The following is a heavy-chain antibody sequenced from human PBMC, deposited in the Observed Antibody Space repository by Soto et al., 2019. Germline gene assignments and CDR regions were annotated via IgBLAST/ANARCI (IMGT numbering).Heavy chain of an antibody. J-gene: IGHJ3*02. D-gene: IGHD4-17*01. CDR3: AHSLLPTTVTGDAFDI. Sequence: SGPTLVNPTQTLTLTCTFSGFSLSTSGVGVGWIRQPQGKALEWLALIYWDDDKRYSPSLKSRLTITKDTSKNQVVLTLTNMDPVDTATYYCAHSLLPTTVTGDAFDIWGQGTMVTVSS. V-gene: IGHV2-5*02. CDR1: GFSLSTSGVG. CDR2: IYWDDDK.